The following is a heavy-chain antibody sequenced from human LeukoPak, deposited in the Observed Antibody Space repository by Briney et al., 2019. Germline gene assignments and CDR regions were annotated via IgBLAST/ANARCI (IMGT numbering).Heavy chain of an antibody. CDR2: INPNSGGT. Sequence: WASVTVSCKASGYTFTGYYMHWVRQAPGQGLEWMGWINPNSGGTNYAQKFQGRVTMTRDTSISTAYMELSRLRSDDTAVYYCARCPGIVGATQFFDYYGMDVWGQGTTVTVSS. D-gene: IGHD1-26*01. CDR1: GYTFTGYY. CDR3: ARCPGIVGATQFFDYYGMDV. V-gene: IGHV1-2*02. J-gene: IGHJ6*02.